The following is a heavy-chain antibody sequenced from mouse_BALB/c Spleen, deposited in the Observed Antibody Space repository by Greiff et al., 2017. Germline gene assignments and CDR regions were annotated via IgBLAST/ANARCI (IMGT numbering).Heavy chain of an antibody. D-gene: IGHD4-1*01. J-gene: IGHJ3*01. Sequence: QVQLKQSGAELVKPGASVKLSCKASGYTFTSYYMYWVKQRPGQGLEWIGEINPSNGGTNFNEKFKSKATLTVDKSSSTAYMQLSSLTSEDSAVYYCTRGDWDRTWFAYWGQGTLVTVSA. CDR1: GYTFTSYY. CDR3: TRGDWDRTWFAY. V-gene: IGHV1S81*02. CDR2: INPSNGGT.